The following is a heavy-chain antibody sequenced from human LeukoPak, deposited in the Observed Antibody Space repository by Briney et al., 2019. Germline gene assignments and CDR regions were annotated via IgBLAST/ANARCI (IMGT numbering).Heavy chain of an antibody. J-gene: IGHJ5*02. CDR2: ISWNTGTI. Sequence: GGSLTLSCAGSGFTFNDYDMHWIRQRPGKSLEWVSGISWNTGTIGYADSVKGRSTISRDNAKNYLYLQMTSMRADDTASYYCAKDLLRYGTGWRSPWLDPWGQGTLVTVSS. D-gene: IGHD6-19*01. CDR1: GFTFNDYD. V-gene: IGHV3-9*01. CDR3: AKDLLRYGTGWRSPWLDP.